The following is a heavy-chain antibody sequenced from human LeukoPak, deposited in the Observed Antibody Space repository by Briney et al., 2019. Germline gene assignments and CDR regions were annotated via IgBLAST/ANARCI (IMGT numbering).Heavy chain of an antibody. D-gene: IGHD5-18*01. CDR1: GGSISSSSYY. CDR2: IYYSGST. CDR3: ARLGGYSYGYSGAFDS. V-gene: IGHV4-39*02. Sequence: PSETLSLTCTVSGGSISSSSYYWGWIRQPPGKGLEWIGNIYYSGSTYYNPSLKSRVSISVDTSKKHFSLRLSSVTAADTAVYYCARLGGYSYGYSGAFDSWGQGTMVTVSS. J-gene: IGHJ3*02.